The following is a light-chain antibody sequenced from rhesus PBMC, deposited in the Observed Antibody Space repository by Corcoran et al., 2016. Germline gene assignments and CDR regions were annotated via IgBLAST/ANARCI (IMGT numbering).Light chain of an antibody. CDR3: LQHNSSPYS. CDR2: ASS. J-gene: IGKJ2*01. CDR1: QGISRY. V-gene: IGKV1-28*03. Sequence: DIQMTQSPSSLSASVGDTVTITCRARQGISRYLNWFQQKPGKAPKLLIYASSSLESGVPSRFSGSGTGTDFTLTLSRLRPEDFAVYYFLQHNSSPYSFGQGTKVEIK.